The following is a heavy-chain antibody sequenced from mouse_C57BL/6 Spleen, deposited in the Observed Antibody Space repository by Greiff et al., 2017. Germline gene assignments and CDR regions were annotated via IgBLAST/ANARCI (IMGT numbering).Heavy chain of an antibody. CDR3: ERGLGRDFDY. Sequence: QVQLKQPGAELVKPGASVKLSCKASGYTFTSYWMHWVKQRPGQGLEWIGMIHPNSGSTNYNEKFKSKATLTVDKSSSTAYMQLSSLTSEDSAVYYCERGLGRDFDYWGQGTTLTVSS. CDR1: GYTFTSYW. CDR2: IHPNSGST. D-gene: IGHD4-1*01. J-gene: IGHJ2*01. V-gene: IGHV1-64*01.